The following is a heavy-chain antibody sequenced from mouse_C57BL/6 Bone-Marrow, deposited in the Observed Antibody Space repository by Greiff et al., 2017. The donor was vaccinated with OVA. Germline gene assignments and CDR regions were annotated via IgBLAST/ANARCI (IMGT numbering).Heavy chain of an antibody. V-gene: IGHV1-64*01. J-gene: IGHJ1*03. CDR3: ARGATVVARNWYFDV. CDR1: GYTFTSYW. Sequence: QVQLQQPGAELVKPGASVKLSCKASGYTFTSYWMHWVKQRPGQGLEWIGMIHPNSGSTNYNEKFKSKATLTVDKSSSTAYMQLSSLTSEDSAVYDCARGATVVARNWYFDVWGTGTTVTVSS. D-gene: IGHD1-1*01. CDR2: IHPNSGST.